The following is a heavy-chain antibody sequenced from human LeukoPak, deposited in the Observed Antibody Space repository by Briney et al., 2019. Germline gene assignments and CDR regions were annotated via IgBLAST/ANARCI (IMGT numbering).Heavy chain of an antibody. CDR1: GFTFGDYA. V-gene: IGHV3-15*01. Sequence: PGGSLRLSCTASGFTFGDYAMSWVRQAPGKGLEWVGRIKSKTDGGTTDYAAPVKGRFTISRDDSKNTLYLQMNSLKTEDTAVYYCTTEDKDDYYFDYWGQGTLVTVSS. D-gene: IGHD2-21*02. CDR3: TTEDKDDYYFDY. CDR2: IKSKTDGGTT. J-gene: IGHJ4*02.